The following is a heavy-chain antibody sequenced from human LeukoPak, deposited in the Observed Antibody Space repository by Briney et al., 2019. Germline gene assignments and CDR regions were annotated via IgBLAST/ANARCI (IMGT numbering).Heavy chain of an antibody. J-gene: IGHJ4*02. CDR2: VYSSGST. CDR1: GGAISGYY. D-gene: IGHD3/OR15-3a*01. CDR3: ARVGSGYDFFDY. V-gene: IGHV4-4*07. Sequence: TSDTLSLTCTVPGGAISGYYWNWIRQPAGKGLEWLGRVYSSGSTKYNPSLESRVTMSVDTSKNQFSLKLNFVTAADTAVYYCARVGSGYDFFDYWGQGTLVTVSS.